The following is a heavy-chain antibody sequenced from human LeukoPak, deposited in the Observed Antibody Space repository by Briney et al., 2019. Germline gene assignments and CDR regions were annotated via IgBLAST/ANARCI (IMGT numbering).Heavy chain of an antibody. D-gene: IGHD3-22*01. CDR2: ISWDSKNI. V-gene: IGHV3-9*01. Sequence: GRSLRLSCAASGFTFDDYAMFWVRQAPGKGLEWVSGISWDSKNIGYAASVKGRFTIPRDNAKNSLYLQMNSLRADDTAFYYCAKGNRDSSGFYYYYGMDVWGQGTTVTVSS. CDR3: AKGNRDSSGFYYYYGMDV. J-gene: IGHJ6*02. CDR1: GFTFDDYA.